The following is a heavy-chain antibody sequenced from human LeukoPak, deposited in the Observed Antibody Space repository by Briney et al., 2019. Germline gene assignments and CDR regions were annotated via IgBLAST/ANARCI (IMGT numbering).Heavy chain of an antibody. CDR3: AKDPRRITMIVVVIPYFDY. CDR1: GFTFSSYA. V-gene: IGHV3-23*01. D-gene: IGHD3-22*01. CDR2: ISGSGGST. Sequence: GGSLRLSCAASGFTFSSYAMSWVRQAPGKGLEWVSAISGSGGSTYYADSVKGRFTISRDNSKNTLNLQMNSLRAEHTAVYYCAKDPRRITMIVVVIPYFDYWGQGTLVTVSS. J-gene: IGHJ4*02.